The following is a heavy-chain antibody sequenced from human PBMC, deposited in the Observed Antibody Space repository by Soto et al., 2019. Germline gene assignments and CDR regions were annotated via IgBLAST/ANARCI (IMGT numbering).Heavy chain of an antibody. Sequence: PGGSLRLSCAASGFTFSSYAMSWVRQAPGKGLEWVSAISGSGGSTYYADSVKGRFTISRDNSKNTLYLQMNSLRAEDTAVYYCAKAQYYYDSSGYFPPAGGMDVWGQGTTVTVSS. CDR2: ISGSGGST. CDR1: GFTFSSYA. D-gene: IGHD3-22*01. J-gene: IGHJ6*02. CDR3: AKAQYYYDSSGYFPPAGGMDV. V-gene: IGHV3-23*01.